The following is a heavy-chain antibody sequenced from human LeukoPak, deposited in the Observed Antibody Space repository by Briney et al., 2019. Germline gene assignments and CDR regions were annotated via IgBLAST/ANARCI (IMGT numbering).Heavy chain of an antibody. V-gene: IGHV3-23*01. CDR2: ISGSGDNT. CDR1: GFTFSSYA. J-gene: IGHJ6*03. Sequence: PGGPLRLSCAASGFTFSSYAMIGLPQAPEKRLECVSAISGSGDNTYYADSVKGRFTISRDNSKNTLYLQMNSLRAEDTAVYYCATILGYCSSTRCYWRDYMDVWGKRTTVTASS. D-gene: IGHD2-2*01. CDR3: ATILGYCSSTRCYWRDYMDV.